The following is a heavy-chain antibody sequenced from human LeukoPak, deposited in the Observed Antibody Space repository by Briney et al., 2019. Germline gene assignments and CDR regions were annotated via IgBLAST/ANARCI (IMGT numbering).Heavy chain of an antibody. CDR2: IYYSGST. J-gene: IGHJ6*02. CDR1: VGSISSYY. D-gene: IGHD2-2*01. Sequence: SETLSLTCTVSVGSISSYYGSWIPEPPGKGLECRGYIYYSGSTNYNPSLKSRVTISVDTSKNQFSLKLSSVTAADTAMYYCARALGYCTSTSCLNYNYYGMDVWGQGTTVAVSS. V-gene: IGHV4-59*01. CDR3: ARALGYCTSTSCLNYNYYGMDV.